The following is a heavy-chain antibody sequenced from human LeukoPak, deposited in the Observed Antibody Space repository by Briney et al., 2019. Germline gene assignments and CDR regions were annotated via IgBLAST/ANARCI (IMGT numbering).Heavy chain of an antibody. D-gene: IGHD3-22*01. Sequence: GGSLRLSCAASGFTFSDFSMNWVRQAPGKGLEWVSYISSSGITTYYADSVKGRFTISRDNAKNSLYLQMNSLRAEDTALYYCAKDSSSYYDSSGYYYYFDYWGQGTLVTVSS. J-gene: IGHJ4*02. V-gene: IGHV3-48*04. CDR3: AKDSSSYYDSSGYYYYFDY. CDR1: GFTFSDFS. CDR2: ISSSGITT.